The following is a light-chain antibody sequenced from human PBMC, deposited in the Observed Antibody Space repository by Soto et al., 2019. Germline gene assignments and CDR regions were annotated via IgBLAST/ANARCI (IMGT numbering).Light chain of an antibody. J-gene: IGKJ1*01. V-gene: IGKV3-20*01. CDR1: QSISSN. Sequence: IVLTQSPGTLSVSPGERATLFCRASQSISSNLAWYQQKPGQAPRLLIYGASSRATGIPDRFSGSGSGTDFTLTISRLEPEDFAVYYCQQYGSSPWTFGQGTKVDIK. CDR3: QQYGSSPWT. CDR2: GAS.